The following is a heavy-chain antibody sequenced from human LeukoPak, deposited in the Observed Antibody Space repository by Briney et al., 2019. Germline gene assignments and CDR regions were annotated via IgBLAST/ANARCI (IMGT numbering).Heavy chain of an antibody. J-gene: IGHJ4*02. D-gene: IGHD3-3*01. CDR1: GFPFSSYG. CDR2: INEDVTEK. CDR3: ARGRFQLI. Sequence: PGGSLRLSCDASGFPFSSYGMSWVRQAPGKGLEWVANINEDVTEKNYVDSVKGRFTISRDNAKNSLYLQMNSLRVEDTALYYCARGRFQLIWGQGALVTVSS. V-gene: IGHV3-7*01.